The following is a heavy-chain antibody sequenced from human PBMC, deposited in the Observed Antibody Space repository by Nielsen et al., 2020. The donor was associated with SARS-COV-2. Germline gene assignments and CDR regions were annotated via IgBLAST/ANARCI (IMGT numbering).Heavy chain of an antibody. J-gene: IGHJ2*01. CDR2: IYSGGSST. Sequence: GESLKISCAASGFTFSSYAMSWVRQAPGKGLEWVSVIYSGGSSTYYADSVKGRFTISRDNSKNTLYLQMNSLRAEDTAVYYCAKGDTAMATDWYFDLWGRGTLVTVSS. CDR3: AKGDTAMATDWYFDL. CDR1: GFTFSSYA. D-gene: IGHD5-18*01. V-gene: IGHV3-23*03.